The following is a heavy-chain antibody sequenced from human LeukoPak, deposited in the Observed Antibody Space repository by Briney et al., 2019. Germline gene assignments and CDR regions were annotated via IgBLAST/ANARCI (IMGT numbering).Heavy chain of an antibody. CDR2: IILIFGVA. Sequence: ASLKVSCKASGGTFSIYAISWGRQALGQGVEWMGRIILIFGVANSAQTLQGTVTLTPDESPSTRYIELRTLRSEGTRVYYCARGLDYYYYRDGWVKGATASVCS. V-gene: IGHV1-69*13. CDR1: GGTFSIYA. CDR3: ARGLDYYYYRDG. J-gene: IGHJ6*03.